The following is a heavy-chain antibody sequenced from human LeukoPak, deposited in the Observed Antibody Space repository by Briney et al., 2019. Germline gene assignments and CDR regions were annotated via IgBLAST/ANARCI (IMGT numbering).Heavy chain of an antibody. CDR1: GFTFSSYA. Sequence: GGSLRLSCAASGFTFSSYAMSWVRQAPGKGLEWVSTISGSGGSTYYADSVKGRFTISRDNSKNTPYLQMNSLRAEDTAVYYCAKVLEGTWFPFDYWGQGTLVTVSS. J-gene: IGHJ4*02. V-gene: IGHV3-23*01. D-gene: IGHD1/OR15-1a*01. CDR2: ISGSGGST. CDR3: AKVLEGTWFPFDY.